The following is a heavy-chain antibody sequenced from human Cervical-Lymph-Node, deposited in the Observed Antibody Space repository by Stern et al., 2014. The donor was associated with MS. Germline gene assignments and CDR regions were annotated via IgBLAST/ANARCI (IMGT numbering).Heavy chain of an antibody. J-gene: IGHJ6*02. Sequence: MQLVESGAEVKKPGSSVKVSCKASGGTSNSHAISWVRQAPGQGLEWMGGIITSYGTTNYAEKFQGRVTITADESTSTAFMELRSLRSEDTAVYYCARDWYSYGSAYYYGLDVWGQGTAVTVSS. CDR1: GGTSNSHA. V-gene: IGHV1-69*01. CDR2: IITSYGTT. D-gene: IGHD5-18*01. CDR3: ARDWYSYGSAYYYGLDV.